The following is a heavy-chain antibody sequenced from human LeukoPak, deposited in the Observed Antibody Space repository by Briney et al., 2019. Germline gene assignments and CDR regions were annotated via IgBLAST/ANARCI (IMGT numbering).Heavy chain of an antibody. D-gene: IGHD3-16*01. Sequence: GGSLRLSCAASGFTFDDYAMHWVRQAPGKGLEWVSLISWDGGSTYYADSVKGRFTISRDNSKNSLYLQMNSLRAEDTALYYCAEGVGGATKYYFDYWGQGTLVTVSS. CDR3: AEGVGGATKYYFDY. J-gene: IGHJ4*02. CDR1: GFTFDDYA. V-gene: IGHV3-43D*03. CDR2: ISWDGGST.